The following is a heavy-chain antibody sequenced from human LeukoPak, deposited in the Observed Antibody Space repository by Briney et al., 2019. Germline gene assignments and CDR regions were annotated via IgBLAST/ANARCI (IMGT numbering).Heavy chain of an antibody. Sequence: PSETLSLTCTVSGGSISSYYWSWIRQPPGKGLEWIGSIYYSGRTYYNPSLKGRLTISVDTPKNQFSLKLSSVTAADTAVYYCAQSLGASTWFGNWFDPWGQGTLVTVSS. D-gene: IGHD3-10*01. CDR1: GGSISSYY. V-gene: IGHV4-59*05. J-gene: IGHJ5*02. CDR2: IYYSGRT. CDR3: AQSLGASTWFGNWFDP.